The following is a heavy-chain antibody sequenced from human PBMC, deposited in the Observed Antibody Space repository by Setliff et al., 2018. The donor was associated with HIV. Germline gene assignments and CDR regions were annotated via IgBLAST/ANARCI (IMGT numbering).Heavy chain of an antibody. V-gene: IGHV7-4-1*02. D-gene: IGHD4-17*01. J-gene: IGHJ5*02. CDR3: ARALYGEYGGDLNWLDP. CDR1: GYSFINYA. Sequence: GASVKVSCKASGYSFINYAMNWVRQAPGQGLEWMGWINTQTGSPTYAQAFTGRFVFSVDTSVTTAYLQISGLKADDTAVYYCARALYGEYGGDLNWLDPWGQGTLVTVS. CDR2: INTQTGSP.